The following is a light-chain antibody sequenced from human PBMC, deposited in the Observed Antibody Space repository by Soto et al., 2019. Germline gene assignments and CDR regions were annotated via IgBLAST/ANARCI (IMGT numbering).Light chain of an antibody. V-gene: IGLV1-40*01. Sequence: QAVVTQPPSVSGAPGQRVTISCTGSSSNIGAGYDVHWYQQLPGTAPKLLIYGNSNRPSGVPDRFSGSKSGTSASLAITGLQAEDEADYYCQSYDSSFLVFGTGTKVTVL. CDR2: GNS. J-gene: IGLJ1*01. CDR1: SSNIGAGYD. CDR3: QSYDSSFLV.